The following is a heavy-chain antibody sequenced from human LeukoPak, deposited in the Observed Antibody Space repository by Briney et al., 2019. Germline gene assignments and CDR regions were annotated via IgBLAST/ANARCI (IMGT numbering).Heavy chain of an antibody. CDR3: ARVGYSSSWYVGWFDP. J-gene: IGHJ5*02. CDR1: GGSISSYY. CDR2: IYYSGST. Sequence: SETLSLTCTVSGGSISSYYWSWIRQPPGKGLEWIGYIYYSGSTNYNPSLKSRVTISVDTSKNQFSLKLSSVTAADTAVYYCARVGYSSSWYVGWFDPWGQGTLVTVSS. D-gene: IGHD6-13*01. V-gene: IGHV4-59*01.